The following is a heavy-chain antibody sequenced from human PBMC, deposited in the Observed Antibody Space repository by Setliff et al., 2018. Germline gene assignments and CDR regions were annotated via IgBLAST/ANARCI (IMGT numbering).Heavy chain of an antibody. V-gene: IGHV1-46*01. CDR2: INPSGGLT. J-gene: IGHJ3*02. Sequence: ASVKVSCKASGYTLTNYYMHWVRQAPGQGLEWMGIINPSGGLTNYAQKFQERVTITRDMSTSTAYMELSSLRSEDTAVYYCAARRGEQGAFDIWGQGTMVTVS. CDR3: AARRGEQGAFDI. D-gene: IGHD3-10*01. CDR1: GYTLTNYY.